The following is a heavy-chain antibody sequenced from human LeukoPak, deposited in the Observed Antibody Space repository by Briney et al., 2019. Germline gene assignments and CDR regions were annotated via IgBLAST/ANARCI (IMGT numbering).Heavy chain of an antibody. D-gene: IGHD1-26*01. CDR3: ARPSGGYSPSDFDY. V-gene: IGHV3-74*01. Sequence: PGGSLRLSCAASGFTFSSYWMDWVRQAPGKGLVWVSRINSDGGSTSYADSVKGRFTISRDNAKNTLYLQMNSLRAEDTAVYYCARPSGGYSPSDFDYWGQGTLVTVSS. J-gene: IGHJ4*02. CDR1: GFTFSSYW. CDR2: INSDGGST.